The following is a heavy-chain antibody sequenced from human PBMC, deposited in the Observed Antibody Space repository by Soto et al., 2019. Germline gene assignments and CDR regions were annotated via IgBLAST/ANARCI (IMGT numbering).Heavy chain of an antibody. CDR2: FIPVYRTL. V-gene: IGHV1-69*01. D-gene: IGHD3-3*01. Sequence: QVQLVQSGAEVKKPGSSVKVSCKASGGSFGKSAINWVRQTPGQGLERLGGFIPVYRTLNYAQKFQGRVTITADESTGTAYMTLSSLASYDTSVYYCATGVIWIGYFTVDSWGQGARVTVSS. J-gene: IGHJ4*02. CDR1: GGSFGKSA. CDR3: ATGVIWIGYFTVDS.